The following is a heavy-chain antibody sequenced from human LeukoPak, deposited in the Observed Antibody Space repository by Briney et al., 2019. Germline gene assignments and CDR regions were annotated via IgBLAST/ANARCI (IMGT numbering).Heavy chain of an antibody. D-gene: IGHD6-19*01. J-gene: IGHJ4*02. Sequence: GGSLTLSCAASGFTFSSYEMNWVRPAAGKGLEWVSYISRSGSNRTYAASVKGRFTITRDNAQNSLYLEMNSLRAEDTAVYYCAIEIVSAVAVNFDYWGQGTLVTVSS. CDR1: GFTFSSYE. V-gene: IGHV3-48*03. CDR3: AIEIVSAVAVNFDY. CDR2: ISRSGSNR.